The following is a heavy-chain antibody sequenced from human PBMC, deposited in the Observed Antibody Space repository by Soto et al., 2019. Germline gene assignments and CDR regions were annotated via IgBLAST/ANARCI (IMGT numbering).Heavy chain of an antibody. Sequence: GGSLRLSCAASGFTFSSYGMHWVRQAPGKGLEWVAVIWYDGSNKYYADSVKGRFTISRDNSKNTLYLQMNSLRAEDTAVYYCARTFADYYYGMDVWGQGTTVPVSS. CDR3: ARTFADYYYGMDV. J-gene: IGHJ6*02. CDR2: IWYDGSNK. CDR1: GFTFSSYG. V-gene: IGHV3-33*01.